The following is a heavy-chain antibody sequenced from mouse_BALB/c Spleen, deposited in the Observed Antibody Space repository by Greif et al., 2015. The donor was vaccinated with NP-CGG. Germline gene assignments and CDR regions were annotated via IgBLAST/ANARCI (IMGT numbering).Heavy chain of an antibody. J-gene: IGHJ4*01. V-gene: IGHV14-3*02. CDR3: ARGDYGILGDY. CDR2: IDPANGNT. D-gene: IGHD1-1*02. Sequence: VQLKQSGAELVKPGASVKLSCTASGFNIKDTYMHWVKQRPEQGLEWIGRIDPANGNTKYDPKFQGKATITADTSSNTAYLQLSSLTSEDTAVYYCARGDYGILGDYWGQGTSVTVSS. CDR1: GFNIKDTY.